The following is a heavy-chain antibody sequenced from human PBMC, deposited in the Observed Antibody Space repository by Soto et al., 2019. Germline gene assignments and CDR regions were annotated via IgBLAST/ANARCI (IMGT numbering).Heavy chain of an antibody. CDR1: GDTFTFYS. V-gene: IGHV1-69*02. D-gene: IGHD3-10*01. J-gene: IGHJ4*02. CDR2: VNPILRMS. Sequence: QVQLVQSGAEVKRPGSSVKVSCKASGDTFTFYSINWVRQAPGLGLEWMGRVNPILRMSNYAQRFQGRVTTPADKSTSTAYMELSSLRSEDTAIYYCASSYGSGSRAFDFWCQGAPVTVSS. CDR3: ASSYGSGSRAFDF.